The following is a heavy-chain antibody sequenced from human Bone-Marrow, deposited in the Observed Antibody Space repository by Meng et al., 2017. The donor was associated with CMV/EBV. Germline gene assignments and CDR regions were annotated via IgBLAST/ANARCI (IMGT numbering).Heavy chain of an antibody. CDR3: ARCSPFALGTGDWFDP. D-gene: IGHD7-27*01. CDR2: INHSGST. V-gene: IGHV4-34*01. Sequence: GSLRLSCAVYGGSFSGYYWSWIRQPPGKGLEWIGEINHSGSTNYNPSLKSRVTISVDTSKNQFSLKLSSVTAADTAVYYCARCSPFALGTGDWFDPWGQGTRVTVSS. J-gene: IGHJ5*02. CDR1: GGSFSGYY.